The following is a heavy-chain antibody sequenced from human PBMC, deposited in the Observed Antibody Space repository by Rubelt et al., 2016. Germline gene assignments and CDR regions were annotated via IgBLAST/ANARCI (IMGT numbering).Heavy chain of an antibody. V-gene: IGHV3-48*02. Sequence: GKGLEWVSYISGSSSTIYYADSVKGRFTISRDNAKNSLYLQMNSLRDEDTAVYYCARVAFDWLLYDYWGQGTLVTVSS. CDR2: ISGSSSTI. CDR3: ARVAFDWLLYDY. D-gene: IGHD3-9*01. J-gene: IGHJ4*02.